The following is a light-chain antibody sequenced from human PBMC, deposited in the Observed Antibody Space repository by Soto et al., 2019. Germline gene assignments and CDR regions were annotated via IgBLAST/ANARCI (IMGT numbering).Light chain of an antibody. Sequence: DIQMTQSPSSLSASVGDRVTITCRASRGIDIYLNWYHQKPGKAPKLLIYAASNLQTGVPSRFSGSGSGTDFTLTISSLQTEDFATYYCQQSCSTPVTFGQGTKVDIK. CDR3: QQSCSTPVT. CDR2: AAS. CDR1: RGIDIY. V-gene: IGKV1-39*01. J-gene: IGKJ1*01.